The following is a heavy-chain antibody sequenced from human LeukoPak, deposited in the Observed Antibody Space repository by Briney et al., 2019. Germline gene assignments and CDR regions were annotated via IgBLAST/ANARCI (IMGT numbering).Heavy chain of an antibody. D-gene: IGHD6-13*01. CDR2: INYSGST. CDR3: ARGNLEWAAGTRWFDP. Sequence: SETLSLTCAVYGDSLSGCHWSWIRQPPGNGLEWIGEINYSGSTNYNPSLKSRVTISLDTSKNQFSLKLSSVTAADTAIYYCARGNLEWAAGTRWFDPWGQGTLVTVSS. J-gene: IGHJ5*02. V-gene: IGHV4-34*01. CDR1: GDSLSGCH.